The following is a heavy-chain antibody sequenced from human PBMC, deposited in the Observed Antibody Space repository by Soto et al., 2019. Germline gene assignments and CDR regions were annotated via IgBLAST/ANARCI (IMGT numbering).Heavy chain of an antibody. CDR3: ARSIVVVTALDY. Sequence: ASVKVSCKASGYTFTSYAMHWVRQAPGQRLEWMGWINAGNGNTKYSQKFQGRVTITRDTSASTAYMGLSSLRSEDTAVYYCARSIVVVTALDYWGQGTLVTVPQ. V-gene: IGHV1-3*01. CDR2: INAGNGNT. J-gene: IGHJ4*02. CDR1: GYTFTSYA. D-gene: IGHD2-21*02.